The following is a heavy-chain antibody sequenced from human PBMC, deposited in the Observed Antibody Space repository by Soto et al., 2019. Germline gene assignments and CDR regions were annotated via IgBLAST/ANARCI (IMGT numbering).Heavy chain of an antibody. Sequence: GGSLRLSCAASGFTFSSYSMNWVRQAPGKGLEWVSYISSSSSTIYYADSVKGRFTISRDNAKNSLYLQMNSLRDEDTAVYYCARGILGELSFTPFDYWGQGTLVTVSS. CDR3: ARGILGELSFTPFDY. CDR1: GFTFSSYS. J-gene: IGHJ4*02. V-gene: IGHV3-48*02. CDR2: ISSSSSTI. D-gene: IGHD3-16*02.